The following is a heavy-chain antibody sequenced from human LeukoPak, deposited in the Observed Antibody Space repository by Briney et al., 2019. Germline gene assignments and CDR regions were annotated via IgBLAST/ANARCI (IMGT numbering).Heavy chain of an antibody. D-gene: IGHD1/OR15-1a*01. J-gene: IGHJ4*02. CDR1: GFSFPYG. CDR3: ARTNRKFDY. CDR2: ITNSGENT. Sequence: PGGSLRLSCEASGFSFPYGMSWVRQAPGKGLEWVSGITNSGENTYYADSVEGRFTITRDNYKNTLFLEMNSRRAEDTAVYYCARTNRKFDYWGQGTLVTVSS. V-gene: IGHV3-23*01.